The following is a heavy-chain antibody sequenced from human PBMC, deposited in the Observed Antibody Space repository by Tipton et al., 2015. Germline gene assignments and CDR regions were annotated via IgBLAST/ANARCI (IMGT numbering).Heavy chain of an antibody. V-gene: IGHV3-20*04. CDR3: ARHVSFYYDTHGYDALDI. J-gene: IGHJ3*02. CDR1: GFTFDDYG. CDR2: IDWNGGRT. Sequence: SLRLSCAASGFTFDDYGMTWVRQVPGKGLEWVAGIDWNGGRTGYADSVKGRFIISRDNAQNSLFLQMNSLTAEDTAFYYCARHVSFYYDTHGYDALDIWAQGTMVTVSS. D-gene: IGHD3-22*01.